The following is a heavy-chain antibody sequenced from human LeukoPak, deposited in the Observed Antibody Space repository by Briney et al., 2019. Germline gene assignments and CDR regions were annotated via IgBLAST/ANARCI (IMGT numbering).Heavy chain of an antibody. CDR1: GFTFSSYS. D-gene: IGHD3-22*01. CDR3: SRSSYCYDSSGYSGDF. Sequence: GGSLRLSCAASGFTFSSYSMNWVRQAPGKGLEWVSYISSSSSTIYSEDFVKGLFTISRENAKNSLYLQMNSLRAEDTAVYYCSRSSYCYDSSGYSGDFWGQGTLVTVSS. J-gene: IGHJ4*02. CDR2: ISSSSSTI. V-gene: IGHV3-48*01.